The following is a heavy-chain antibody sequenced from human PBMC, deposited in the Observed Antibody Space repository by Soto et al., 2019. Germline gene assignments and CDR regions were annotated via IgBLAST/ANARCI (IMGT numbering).Heavy chain of an antibody. Sequence: SEPLSLTCTVSGGSISSYYWSWIRQPPGKGLEWIGYIYYSGSTNYNPSLKSRVTISVDTSKNQFSLKLSSVAAADTAVYYCARYDYGGNLIWGQGTMVTVSS. V-gene: IGHV4-59*12. CDR3: ARYDYGGNLI. CDR2: IYYSGST. CDR1: GGSISSYY. D-gene: IGHD4-17*01. J-gene: IGHJ3*02.